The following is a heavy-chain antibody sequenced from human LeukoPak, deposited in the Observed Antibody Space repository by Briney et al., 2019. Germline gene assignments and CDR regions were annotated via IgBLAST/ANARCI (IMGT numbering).Heavy chain of an antibody. D-gene: IGHD2-15*01. J-gene: IGHJ4*02. CDR3: ARNPEYCSGGTCYPYYFDY. CDR1: AFTFSSYS. CDR2: ISSSNSYI. V-gene: IGHV3-21*01. Sequence: GGSLRLSCAASAFTFSSYSMNWVCQAPGKGLEWVSSISSSNSYIYYADSVKGRFTISRDNAKNSLYLQMNSLRAEDTAVYYCARNPEYCSGGTCYPYYFDYWGQGTLVTVSS.